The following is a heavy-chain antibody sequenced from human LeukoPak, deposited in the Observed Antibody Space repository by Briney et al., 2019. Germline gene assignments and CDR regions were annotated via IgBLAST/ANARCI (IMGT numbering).Heavy chain of an antibody. CDR1: GGSISSYY. V-gene: IGHV4-4*07. D-gene: IGHD3-10*01. CDR3: ARVGTIASTYYYGSGSPDWFDP. Sequence: SETLSLTCTVSGGSISSYYWGWIRQPAGKGLEWIGRIYTSGSTNYNPSLKSRVTMSVDTSKNQFSLKLSSVTAADTAVYYCARVGTIASTYYYGSGSPDWFDPWGQGTLVTVSS. CDR2: IYTSGST. J-gene: IGHJ5*02.